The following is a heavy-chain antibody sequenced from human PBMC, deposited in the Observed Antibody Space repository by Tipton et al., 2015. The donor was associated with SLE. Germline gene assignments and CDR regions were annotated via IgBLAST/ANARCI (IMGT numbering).Heavy chain of an antibody. CDR2: IGSMYYSGST. V-gene: IGHV4-39*02. CDR3: ARGKYVWGTYAYSYDKYNYHVMDV. J-gene: IGHJ6*02. CDR1: GGFISSNSYY. Sequence: TLSLTCTVSGGFISSNSYYWGWIRQPPGKGLEWIGSIGSMYYSGSTYYNPSLKSRDTISIGTSKNHFSLRLTSLTAADTAVYFCARGKYVWGTYAYSYDKYNYHVMDVWGQGTTVTVSS. D-gene: IGHD3-16*01.